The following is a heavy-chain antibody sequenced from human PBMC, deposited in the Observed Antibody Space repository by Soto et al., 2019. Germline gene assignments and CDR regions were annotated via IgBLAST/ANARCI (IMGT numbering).Heavy chain of an antibody. CDR3: ARGHTTNWYYYYFGMDV. CDR2: ISYDGVTI. V-gene: IGHV3-30*03. J-gene: IGHJ6*02. CDR1: GFTFRSYG. D-gene: IGHD1-1*01. Sequence: PGGSLRRSWAASGFTFRSYGMHEVRQAPGKGLEWVAVISYDGVTIYHADSVKGRFTIYRDNSKDTLYLQMDSLRAADTAVYYCARGHTTNWYYYYFGMDVWGQGTTVTVSS.